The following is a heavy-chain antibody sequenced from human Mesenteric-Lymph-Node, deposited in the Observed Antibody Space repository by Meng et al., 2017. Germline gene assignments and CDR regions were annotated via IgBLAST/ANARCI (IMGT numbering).Heavy chain of an antibody. J-gene: IGHJ4*02. CDR2: ISAYNGNT. D-gene: IGHD2-15*01. Sequence: ASVKVSCKASGSTFSSYGITWVRQAPGQGLEWMGWISAYNGNTNYAQKLQGRVTMTTDTSTSTAYMELRSLRSDDTAVYYCARDRDIVVVVAATPPGYWGQGTLVTVSS. CDR3: ARDRDIVVVVAATPPGY. V-gene: IGHV1-18*01. CDR1: GSTFSSYG.